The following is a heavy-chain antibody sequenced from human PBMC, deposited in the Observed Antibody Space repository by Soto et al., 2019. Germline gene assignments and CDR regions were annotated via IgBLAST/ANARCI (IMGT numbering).Heavy chain of an antibody. V-gene: IGHV4-39*01. CDR3: ARTLRDYGMDV. J-gene: IGHJ6*02. CDR2: TYNSVST. Sequence: SETLSLTCTVSCGSISRGGYYWGWIRQPPGKGLEWIGCTYNSVSTYYNPSLKSRVTISVDTSKNQFSLKLSSVTAADTAVYYCARTLRDYGMDVWGQGTTVT. CDR1: CGSISRGGYY.